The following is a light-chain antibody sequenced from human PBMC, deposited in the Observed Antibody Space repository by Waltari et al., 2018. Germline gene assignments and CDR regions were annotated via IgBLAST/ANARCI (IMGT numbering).Light chain of an antibody. J-gene: IGKJ4*01. CDR3: QQYDISPRT. V-gene: IGKV3-20*01. CDR2: GAS. CDR1: QPVRTTY. Sequence: EIVLTQSPGTLSLSPGERATLSCRASQPVRTTYLAWYQQKPGQAPTLLISGASSRATGIPDRFSGSGSGTDFSLTISSLEPENFAVYYCQQYDISPRTFGGGTKVEIK.